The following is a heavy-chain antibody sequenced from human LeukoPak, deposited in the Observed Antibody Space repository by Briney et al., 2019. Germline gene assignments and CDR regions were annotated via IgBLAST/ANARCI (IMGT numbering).Heavy chain of an antibody. Sequence: ASVKVSCKASGYTFTSYDINWVRQATGQGLEWMGWMNPNSGNTGYAQKFQGRVTMTRNTSISTAYMELSSLRSEDTAVYYCSITIFGVVIRPIDYWGQGTPVTVSS. CDR3: SITIFGVVIRPIDY. D-gene: IGHD3-3*01. J-gene: IGHJ4*02. V-gene: IGHV1-8*01. CDR1: GYTFTSYD. CDR2: MNPNSGNT.